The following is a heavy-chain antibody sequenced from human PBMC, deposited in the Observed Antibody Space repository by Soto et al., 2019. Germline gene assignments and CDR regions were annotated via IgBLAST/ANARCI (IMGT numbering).Heavy chain of an antibody. V-gene: IGHV4-59*01. CDR2: IYYSGST. CDR1: VGGSFSSYY. CDR3: ARNRGNYFDY. J-gene: IGHJ4*02. Sequence: QVQLQESGPGLVKPSETLSLTCTVSVGGSFSSYYWSWIRQPPGKGLEWIGYIYYSGSTNHNPSLKSRLTMSVHTSQNQFSLKVNSVTAADTAVYYCARNRGNYFDYWGQGILVTVSS.